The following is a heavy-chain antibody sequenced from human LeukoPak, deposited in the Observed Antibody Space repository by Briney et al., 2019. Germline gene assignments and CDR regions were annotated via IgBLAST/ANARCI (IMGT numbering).Heavy chain of an antibody. Sequence: GGSLRLSCAASGFTFSSYAMSWVRQAPGKGLEWVSGISGSGGSTYYADFVKGRFTISRDNSKNTLFLQIHSLRAEDTATYYCAKHYGSGTYYNYFTYWGQGTLVSVSS. CDR2: ISGSGGST. D-gene: IGHD3-10*01. CDR3: AKHYGSGTYYNYFTY. V-gene: IGHV3-23*01. J-gene: IGHJ4*02. CDR1: GFTFSSYA.